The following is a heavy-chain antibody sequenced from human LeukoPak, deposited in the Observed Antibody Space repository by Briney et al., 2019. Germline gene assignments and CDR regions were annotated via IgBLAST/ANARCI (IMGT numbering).Heavy chain of an antibody. V-gene: IGHV1-8*01. J-gene: IGHJ6*03. CDR1: GYTFTSYD. Sequence: ASVKVSCKASGYTFTSYDINWVRQATGQGPEWMGWMNPNSGNTGYAQKFQGRVTMTTNNSISTAYMELSSLRSEDTAVYYCARIARRRFLEWFGHYYYYMDVWGKGTTVTVSS. CDR2: MNPNSGNT. CDR3: ARIARRRFLEWFGHYYYYMDV. D-gene: IGHD3-3*01.